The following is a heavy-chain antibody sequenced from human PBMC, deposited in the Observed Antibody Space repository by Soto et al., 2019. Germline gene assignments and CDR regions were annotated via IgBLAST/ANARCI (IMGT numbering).Heavy chain of an antibody. CDR1: GFSFSSYG. CDR3: ATGQTAMANCFDY. V-gene: IGHV3-33*01. Sequence: QVQLVESGGGVVQPGRSPRLSCAASGFSFSSYGMHWVRQAPGKGLEWVAVIWYDGSNEYYADSVKGRFSISRDNSKNTLFLQMSRLKVEDTALYYCATGQTAMANCFDYCGQGTLVTVSP. D-gene: IGHD5-18*01. J-gene: IGHJ4*02. CDR2: IWYDGSNE.